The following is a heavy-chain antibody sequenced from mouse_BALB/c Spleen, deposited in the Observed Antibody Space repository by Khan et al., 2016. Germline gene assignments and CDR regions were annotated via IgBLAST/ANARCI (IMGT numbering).Heavy chain of an antibody. J-gene: IGHJ3*01. CDR3: AYVVRFAY. CDR1: GFSIKDTY. V-gene: IGHV14-3*02. Sequence: VQLQQPGAELVKPGASVKLSCTASGFSIKDTYMHWAKQRPEQGLEWIGRIDPANGNTKYDQKFQGKATITADTPSNTAYQQLSSLTSEDSAVYYLAYVVRFAYWRPGTLVTVS. CDR2: IDPANGNT.